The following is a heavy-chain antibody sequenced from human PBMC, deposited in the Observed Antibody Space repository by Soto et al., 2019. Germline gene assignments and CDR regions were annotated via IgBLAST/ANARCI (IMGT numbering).Heavy chain of an antibody. V-gene: IGHV3-11*01. CDR1: PFTFSCYY. Sequence: PGGSLRLSCPACPFTFSCYYTSWIRQAPGKGLEWVSYFSSSGSTICYADSVKGRFTISRDNAKNSLYLQMNSLTAEDTAVYYCASAMVFWGRVTLLTVSS. D-gene: IGHD5-18*01. CDR2: FSSSGSTI. J-gene: IGHJ4*02. CDR3: ASAMVF.